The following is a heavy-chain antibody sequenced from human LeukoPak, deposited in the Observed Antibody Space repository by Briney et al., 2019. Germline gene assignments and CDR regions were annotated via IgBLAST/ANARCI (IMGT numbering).Heavy chain of an antibody. V-gene: IGHV1-18*01. CDR2: ISAYNGNT. CDR1: GYTFTSYG. D-gene: IGHD3-3*01. CDR3: ANLYDFWSGLYHNYYYYGMDV. Sequence: GASVKVSCKASGYTFTSYGISWVRQAPGQGLEWMGWISAYNGNTNYAQKLQGRVTMTTDTSTSTAYMELRSLRSDDTAVYYCANLYDFWSGLYHNYYYYGMDVWGQGTTVTVSS. J-gene: IGHJ6*02.